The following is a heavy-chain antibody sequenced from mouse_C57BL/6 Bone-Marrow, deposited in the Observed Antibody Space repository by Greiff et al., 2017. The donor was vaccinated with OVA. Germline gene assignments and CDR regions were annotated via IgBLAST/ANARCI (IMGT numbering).Heavy chain of an antibody. CDR1: GYSITSDY. CDR2: ISYSGST. Sequence: EVHLVESGPGLAKPSPTLSLTCSVTGYSITSDYWNWIRKFPGNKLEYMGYISYSGSTYYNPSLKSRISITRATSKNQYYLQLNSVTTEDTATYYCARSHYYGSDYFDDWGQGTTLTVSS. V-gene: IGHV3-8*01. D-gene: IGHD1-1*01. CDR3: ARSHYYGSDYFDD. J-gene: IGHJ2*01.